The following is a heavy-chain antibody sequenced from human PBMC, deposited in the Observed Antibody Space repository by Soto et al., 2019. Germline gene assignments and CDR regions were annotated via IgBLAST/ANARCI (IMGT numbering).Heavy chain of an antibody. CDR2: ISPYNGDT. CDR1: GYTFTTYG. V-gene: IGHV1-18*01. D-gene: IGHD6-13*01. J-gene: IGHJ6*02. Sequence: QVQLVQSGAEVKKPGASVQVSCKASGYTFTTYGVSWVRQAPGQGLEWMGWISPYNGDTNYAQKLQGRVTVTTHTSXXTAYMELRSLRSDDTAVYYCARGGSWDSYDYGMDIWGQGTTVTVSS. CDR3: ARGGSWDSYDYGMDI.